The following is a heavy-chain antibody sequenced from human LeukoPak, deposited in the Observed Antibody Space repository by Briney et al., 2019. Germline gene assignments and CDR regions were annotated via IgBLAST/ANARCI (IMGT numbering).Heavy chain of an antibody. CDR1: GLTFSSYA. Sequence: GRSLRLSCAASGLTFSSYAMHWVRQAPGKGLEWVAVISYDGSNKYYADSVKGRFTISRDNSKNTLYLQMNSLRAEDTAVYYCARDGDYEAPDYWGQGTLVTVSS. D-gene: IGHD2-21*01. CDR3: ARDGDYEAPDY. CDR2: ISYDGSNK. V-gene: IGHV3-30-3*01. J-gene: IGHJ4*02.